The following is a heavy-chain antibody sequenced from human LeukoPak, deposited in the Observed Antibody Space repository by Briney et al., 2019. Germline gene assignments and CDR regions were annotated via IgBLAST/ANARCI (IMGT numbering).Heavy chain of an antibody. CDR1: GYTFTNYG. Sequence: ASVKVSCKASGYTFTNYGISWVRQAPGQGLEWMGWISANNGNTDYAQKLQGRVTLTTDTSTDTAYMELTSLRSADTAVYYCARDIAVTNFDYWGQGTLVTVSS. CDR3: ARDIAVTNFDY. CDR2: ISANNGNT. J-gene: IGHJ4*02. V-gene: IGHV1-18*01. D-gene: IGHD4-17*01.